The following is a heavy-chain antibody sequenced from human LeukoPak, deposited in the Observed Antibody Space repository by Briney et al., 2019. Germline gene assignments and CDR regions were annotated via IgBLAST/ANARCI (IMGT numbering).Heavy chain of an antibody. V-gene: IGHV3-23*01. CDR3: ARSSVQLERPDYYYYGMDV. J-gene: IGHJ6*02. D-gene: IGHD1-1*01. Sequence: GGSLRLSCAASGFIFSDSYMTWIRQAPGKGLEWVSAISGSGGSTYYADSVKGRFTISRDNSKNTLYLQMNSLRAEDTAVYYCARSSVQLERPDYYYYGMDVWGQGTTVTVSS. CDR2: ISGSGGST. CDR1: GFIFSDSY.